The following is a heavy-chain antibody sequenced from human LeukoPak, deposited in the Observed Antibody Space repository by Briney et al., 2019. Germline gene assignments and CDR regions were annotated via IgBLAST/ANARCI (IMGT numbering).Heavy chain of an antibody. D-gene: IGHD3-9*01. Sequence: ASVKVSCKASGYTFTGYYMHWVRQAPGQGLEWMGWINPNSGGTNYAQKVQGWVTMTRDTSISTAYMELSGLRSDDTVVYYCARGGVLRYFDWQPFDYWGQGTLVTVSS. CDR2: INPNSGGT. CDR3: ARGGVLRYFDWQPFDY. CDR1: GYTFTGYY. V-gene: IGHV1-2*04. J-gene: IGHJ4*02.